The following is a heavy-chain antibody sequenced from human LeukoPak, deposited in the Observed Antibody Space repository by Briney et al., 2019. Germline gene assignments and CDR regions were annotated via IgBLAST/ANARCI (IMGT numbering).Heavy chain of an antibody. CDR1: GFTFCDYY. CDR2: IRSSGSIK. Sequence: GGSLRLSCAASGFTFCDYYMSWIRQAPGKGLEWVSYIRSSGSIKFYADSVRGRFTISRDNAKNSLYLQMNSLRAEDTAVYYCARADCSSSSCYEFDYWGQGTLVTVSS. CDR3: ARADCSSSSCYEFDY. D-gene: IGHD2-2*01. J-gene: IGHJ4*02. V-gene: IGHV3-11*04.